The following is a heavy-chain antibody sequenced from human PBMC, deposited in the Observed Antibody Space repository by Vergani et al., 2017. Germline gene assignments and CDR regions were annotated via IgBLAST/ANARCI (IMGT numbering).Heavy chain of an antibody. D-gene: IGHD1-26*01. CDR1: GGTLSSYA. CDR2: IIPIFGTT. CDR3: ARDYHGTVY. V-gene: IGHV1-69*01. J-gene: IGHJ4*02. Sequence: VQLVQSGAEVKKPGSSVKVSCKTSGGTLSSYAVSWVRQAPGQGLEWMGGIIPIFGTTNYTQKFQGRVTITADESATTAYMELISLSSDDTAVYYCARDYHGTVYWGQGTQVTVSS.